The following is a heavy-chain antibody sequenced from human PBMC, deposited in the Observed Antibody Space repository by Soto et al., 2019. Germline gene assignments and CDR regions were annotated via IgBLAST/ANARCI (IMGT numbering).Heavy chain of an antibody. J-gene: IGHJ4*02. Sequence: QVQLVQSGAEVKKPGSSVKVSCKASGGTFSSYAISWVRQAPGQGLEWMGGIIPIFGTANYAQKFQGRVTITADESTSTAYMELSSLRSEDTAVYYCARVADYYDTVYFDYWGQGTLVTVSS. D-gene: IGHD3-22*01. CDR2: IIPIFGTA. CDR3: ARVADYYDTVYFDY. CDR1: GGTFSSYA. V-gene: IGHV1-69*12.